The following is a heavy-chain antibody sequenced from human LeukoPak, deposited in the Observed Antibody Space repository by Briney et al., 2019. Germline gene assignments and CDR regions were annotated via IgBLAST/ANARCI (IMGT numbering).Heavy chain of an antibody. CDR1: GGSISSSSYY. CDR3: ASYRSSCSGGSCYPVHFDY. Sequence: SETLSLTCTVSGGSISSSSYYWGWIRQPPGKGLEWIGSIYYSGSTYYNPSLKSRVTISVDTSKNQFSLKLSSVTAADTAVYYCASYRSSCSGGSCYPVHFDYWGQGTLVTVSS. D-gene: IGHD2-15*01. V-gene: IGHV4-39*07. CDR2: IYYSGST. J-gene: IGHJ4*02.